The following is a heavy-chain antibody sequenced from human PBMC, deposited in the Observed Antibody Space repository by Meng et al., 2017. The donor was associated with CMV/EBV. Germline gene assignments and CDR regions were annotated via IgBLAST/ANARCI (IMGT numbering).Heavy chain of an antibody. CDR1: GISLSTSGVG. D-gene: IGHD5-18*01. CDR3: AHRGSYGYNSY. V-gene: IGHV2-5*02. CDR2: IYWDDDK. J-gene: IGHJ4*02. Sequence: TLQESCPTLRKPTPPLTLTCTFSGISLSTSGVGVGWLRPPPGKALEWLALIYWDDDKRYSPSLKSRLTITKDTSKNQVVLTMTNMDPVDTATYYCAHRGSYGYNSYWGQGTLVTVSS.